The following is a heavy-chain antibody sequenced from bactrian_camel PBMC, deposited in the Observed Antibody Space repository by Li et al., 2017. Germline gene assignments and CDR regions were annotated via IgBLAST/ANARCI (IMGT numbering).Heavy chain of an antibody. Sequence: VQLVESGGESVEAGGSLRLSCAASTFIAPDYCVAWFRQAPGKEREGLASIYTGGNKTYYADSVKGRFTITQDIAQGTIYLQPEDTAMYYCAADPVRVVLGLACWWGRGKGDFGYWGQGTQVTVS. CDR1: TFIAPDYC. D-gene: IGHD3*01. CDR3: RVVLGLACWWGRGKGDFGY. V-gene: IGHV3S63*01. CDR2: IYTGGNKT. J-gene: IGHJ6*01.